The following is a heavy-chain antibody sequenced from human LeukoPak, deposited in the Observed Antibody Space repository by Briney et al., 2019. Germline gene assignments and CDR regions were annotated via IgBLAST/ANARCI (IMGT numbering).Heavy chain of an antibody. CDR3: APSQSGYFFDY. CDR2: IKTDGSST. Sequence: GGSLRLSCTASGFTFSNYWMHWVRQVPGKGLIWVSRIKTDGSSTTYADSVKGRFTISRDNAKNTLYLQMNSLRAEDTAVYYCAPSQSGYFFDYWGQGILVTVSS. V-gene: IGHV3-74*03. D-gene: IGHD3-3*01. J-gene: IGHJ4*02. CDR1: GFTFSNYW.